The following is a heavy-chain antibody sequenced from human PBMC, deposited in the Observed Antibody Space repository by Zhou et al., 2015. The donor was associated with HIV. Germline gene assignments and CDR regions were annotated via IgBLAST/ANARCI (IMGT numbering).Heavy chain of an antibody. V-gene: IGHV1-69*01. CDR3: VQRMKYSRVDPETVYFEY. Sequence: QVQLVQSGAEVKKPGSSVKVSCKASGGTFVSYAITWVRQAPGQGLEWMGGIIAGFGTVNYAQKFRGRVSIYVDESTRTAYMELSGLRSEDTAVYYCVQRMKYSRVDPETVYFEYWAREPWSPSPQ. J-gene: IGHJ4*02. CDR2: IIAGFGTV. CDR1: GGTFVSYA. D-gene: IGHD5-18*01.